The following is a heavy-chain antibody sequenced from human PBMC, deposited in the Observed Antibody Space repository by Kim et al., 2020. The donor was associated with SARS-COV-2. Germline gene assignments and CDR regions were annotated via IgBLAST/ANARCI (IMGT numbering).Heavy chain of an antibody. D-gene: IGHD3-3*01. Sequence: GGSLRLSCAASGFTFSSYWMSWVRQAPGKGLEWVANIKQDGSEKYYVDSVKGRFTISRDNAKNSLYLQMNSLRAEDTAVYYCARDGLYDFWSGYSWRGMDVWGQGTTVTVSS. CDR2: IKQDGSEK. CDR3: ARDGLYDFWSGYSWRGMDV. V-gene: IGHV3-7*01. CDR1: GFTFSSYW. J-gene: IGHJ6*02.